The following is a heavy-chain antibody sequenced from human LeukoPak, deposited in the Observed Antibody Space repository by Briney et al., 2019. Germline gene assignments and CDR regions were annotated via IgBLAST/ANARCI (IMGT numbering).Heavy chain of an antibody. D-gene: IGHD5-24*01. Sequence: AASVKVSCKASGYTFTSYDINWMRQAPGQGLEWMGWMNPNSGNTGYAQKFQGRVTMTRNTSISTAYMELSSLRSEDTAVYYCARNRALRWLQFRRWTTFDYWGQGTLVTVSS. V-gene: IGHV1-8*01. CDR1: GYTFTSYD. CDR3: ARNRALRWLQFRRWTTFDY. CDR2: MNPNSGNT. J-gene: IGHJ4*02.